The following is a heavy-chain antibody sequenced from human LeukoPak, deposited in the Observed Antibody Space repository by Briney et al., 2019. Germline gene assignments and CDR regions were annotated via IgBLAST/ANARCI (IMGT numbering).Heavy chain of an antibody. Sequence: GGSLRLSCAASGFTFSSYSMNWVRQAPGKGLEWVSAISGSGGSTYYADSVKGRFTISRDNSKNTLYLQMNSLRAEDTAVYYCAKDFNPRYSSGWFFDYWGQGTLVTVSS. CDR1: GFTFSSYS. CDR2: ISGSGGST. V-gene: IGHV3-23*01. CDR3: AKDFNPRYSSGWFFDY. D-gene: IGHD6-19*01. J-gene: IGHJ4*02.